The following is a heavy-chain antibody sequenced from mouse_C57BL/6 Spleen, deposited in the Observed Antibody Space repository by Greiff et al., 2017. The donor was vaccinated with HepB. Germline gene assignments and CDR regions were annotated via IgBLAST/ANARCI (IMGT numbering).Heavy chain of an antibody. Sequence: QVQLQQSGAELVKPGASVKLSCKASGYTFTSYWMQWVQQTPGQGLEWIGEINPSTSYTNYTQKFKGQATFTVDTSSSTAYMQLSSLTSEDSAVYYCALQLHVYAMDYWGQGTSVTVSS. CDR3: ALQLHVYAMDY. CDR2: INPSTSYT. CDR1: GYTFTSYW. J-gene: IGHJ4*01. V-gene: IGHV1-50*01. D-gene: IGHD2-12*01.